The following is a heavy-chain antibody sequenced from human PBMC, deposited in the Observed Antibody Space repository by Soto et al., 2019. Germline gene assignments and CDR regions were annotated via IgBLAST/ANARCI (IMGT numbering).Heavy chain of an antibody. Sequence: PGGSLRLSCAASGFTFSSYAMSWVRQAPGKGLEWVSAISGSGGSTYYADSVKGRFTISRDNSKNTLYLQMNSLRAEDTAVYYCAKVLVATITRSGWYYFDYWGQGTLVTVSS. CDR3: AKVLVATITRSGWYYFDY. V-gene: IGHV3-23*01. CDR2: ISGSGGST. CDR1: GFTFSSYA. J-gene: IGHJ4*02. D-gene: IGHD5-12*01.